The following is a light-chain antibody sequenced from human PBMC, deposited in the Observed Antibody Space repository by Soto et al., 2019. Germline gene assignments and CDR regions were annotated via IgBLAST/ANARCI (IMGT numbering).Light chain of an antibody. CDR3: GSYVGSKSFV. CDR1: NIGSKI. J-gene: IGLJ3*02. V-gene: IGLV3-21*02. CDR2: DDD. Sequence: SYELTQPPSVSVAPGQSARLTCGGDNIGSKIVHWYQQRPGQAPVLVVYDDDDRPSGIPERFSGSKSGNTASLTVSGLQAEDEADYYCGSYVGSKSFVFGGGTKVTVL.